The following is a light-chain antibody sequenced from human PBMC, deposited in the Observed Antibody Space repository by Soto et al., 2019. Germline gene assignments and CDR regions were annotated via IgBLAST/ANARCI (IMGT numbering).Light chain of an antibody. CDR3: QKYTSAPFT. Sequence: DIQMTQSPSSLSASVGDRVTITCRASQGIDTYLAWYQQKPGQVPKLLIYAASTLQSGVPSRFRGSGSGTDFTPTISSLQSEDGATYYCQKYTSAPFTFGPGTKVDIK. CDR2: AAS. J-gene: IGKJ3*01. V-gene: IGKV1-27*01. CDR1: QGIDTY.